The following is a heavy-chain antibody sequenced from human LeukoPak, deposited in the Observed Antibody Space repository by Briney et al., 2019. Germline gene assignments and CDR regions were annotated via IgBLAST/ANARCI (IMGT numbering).Heavy chain of an antibody. CDR1: GFTFSSYW. D-gene: IGHD1-26*01. V-gene: IGHV3-74*01. CDR3: AKDGDTVSGTYYFDMDV. J-gene: IGHJ6*03. Sequence: GGSLRLSCVASGFTFSSYWMHWVRQAPGKGLVWVSRINNEDSRTGYADSVKGRFTISRDNSRNTLYLQMNSLRAEDTALYYCAKDGDTVSGTYYFDMDVWGKGTTVTISS. CDR2: INNEDSRT.